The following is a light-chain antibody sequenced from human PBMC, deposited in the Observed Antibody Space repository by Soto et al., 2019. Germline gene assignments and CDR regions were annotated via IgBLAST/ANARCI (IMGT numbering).Light chain of an antibody. J-gene: IGLJ2*01. V-gene: IGLV2-11*01. CDR2: DVT. CDR3: CSYGGSYTLVV. Sequence: QSVLTQPRSVSGSPGQSVTISCTGTSSDVGGFNFVSWYQQHPGKAPKLMIYDVTKRPSGVPDRFSGSKSGNTASLTISGLPADEEAAYYCCSYGGSYTLVVFGGGTKLTVL. CDR1: SSDVGGFNF.